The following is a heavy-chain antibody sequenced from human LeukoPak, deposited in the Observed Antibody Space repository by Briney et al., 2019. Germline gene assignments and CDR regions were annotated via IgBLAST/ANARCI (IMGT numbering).Heavy chain of an antibody. CDR1: GFTFSSYG. CDR3: AKGYGGNGGDYYYYYGMDV. D-gene: IGHD4-23*01. Sequence: PGGSLRLSCAASGFTFSSYGMHWVRHAPGKGLEGVAVIWYDGSNKYYADSVKGRFTISRDNSKNTLYLQMNSLRAEDTAVYYCAKGYGGNGGDYYYYYGMDVWGQGTTVTVSS. V-gene: IGHV3-33*06. J-gene: IGHJ6*02. CDR2: IWYDGSNK.